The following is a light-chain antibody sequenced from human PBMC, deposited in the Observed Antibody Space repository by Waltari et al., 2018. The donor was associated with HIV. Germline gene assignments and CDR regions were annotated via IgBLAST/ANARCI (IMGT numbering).Light chain of an antibody. CDR3: HQNSSLPIT. Sequence: EIVLTPSPDFQSETPQSQVAITCRVSQSICSSLHWYQQKPGQSPKLLIKDASQCSSGVPERFSGSGSGTDFTLTINSLEAEDAAMYYCHQNSSLPITFGQGTRLEIK. CDR1: QSICSS. V-gene: IGKV6-21*01. CDR2: DAS. J-gene: IGKJ5*01.